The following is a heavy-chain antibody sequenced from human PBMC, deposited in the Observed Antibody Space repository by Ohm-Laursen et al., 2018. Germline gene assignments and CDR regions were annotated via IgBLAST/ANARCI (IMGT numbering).Heavy chain of an antibody. D-gene: IGHD5-24*01. J-gene: IGHJ4*02. CDR3: ARSLYSTMGFDY. CDR1: GFTFSEYY. CDR2: ISSNGGTI. V-gene: IGHV3-11*01. Sequence: SLRLSCAASGFTFSEYYMTWIRQAPGKGLEWVSFISSNGGTICYADSVKGRFTISRDNAKNSLYLQMNSLRAEDTAVYYCARSLYSTMGFDYWGQGTLVTVSS.